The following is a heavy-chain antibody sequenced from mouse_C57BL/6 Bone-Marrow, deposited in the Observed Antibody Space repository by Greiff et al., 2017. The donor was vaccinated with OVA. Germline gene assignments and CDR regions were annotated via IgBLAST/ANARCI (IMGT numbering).Heavy chain of an antibody. CDR3: ARIANDDPYRYAMDY. J-gene: IGHJ4*01. CDR2: IWWDDDK. CDR1: GFSLSTFGMG. V-gene: IGHV8-8*01. D-gene: IGHD2-3*01. Sequence: QVTLKVPGPGILQPSQTLSLTCSFSGFSLSTFGMGVGWIRQPPGNGLEWLANIWWDDDKYYNPALKSRLTISKDTSKNQVFLKIANVSTADTATYYCARIANDDPYRYAMDYWGQGTSVTVSS.